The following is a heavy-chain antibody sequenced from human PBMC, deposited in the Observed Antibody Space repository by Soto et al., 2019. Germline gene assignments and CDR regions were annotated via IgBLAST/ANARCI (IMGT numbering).Heavy chain of an antibody. V-gene: IGHV3-48*01. CDR2: ISSSSSTI. CDR1: GFTFSSYS. D-gene: IGHD1-26*01. CDR3: ARDFIVGAPDYFDY. Sequence: GGSLRLSCAASGFTFSSYSMDWVRQAPGKGLEWVSYISSSSSTIYYADSVKGRFTISRDDSKNTLYLQMNSLRVDDTAVYYCARDFIVGAPDYFDYWGQGTLVTVSS. J-gene: IGHJ4*02.